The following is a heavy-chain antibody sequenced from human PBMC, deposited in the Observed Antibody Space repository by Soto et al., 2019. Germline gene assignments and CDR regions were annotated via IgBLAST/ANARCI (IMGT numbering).Heavy chain of an antibody. CDR3: ARQIASNWDSFDY. D-gene: IGHD6-13*01. CDR2: IYYSGST. V-gene: IGHV4-39*01. CDR1: GGSISSSSHY. Sequence: PSETLSLTCTVSGGSISSSSHYWGWIRQPPGKGLEWIGSIYYSGSTHYNPSLKSRVTISGDSSKNQFSLKVISVTAADTAIYYCARQIASNWDSFDYWGQGALVTVSS. J-gene: IGHJ4*02.